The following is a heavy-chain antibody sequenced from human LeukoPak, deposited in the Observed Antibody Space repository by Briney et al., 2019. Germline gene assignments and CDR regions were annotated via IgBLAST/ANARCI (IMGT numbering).Heavy chain of an antibody. CDR2: IYYSGST. V-gene: IGHV4-59*01. CDR1: GGSISSYY. D-gene: IGHD2/OR15-2a*01. J-gene: IGHJ5*02. Sequence: PSETLSLTCTVSGGSISSYYWSWIRQPPGKGLEWIGYIYYSGSTNYNPSLKSRVTISVDTSKNQFSLKLSSVTAADTAVYYCARPGRIYNWFDPWGQGTLVTVSS. CDR3: ARPGRIYNWFDP.